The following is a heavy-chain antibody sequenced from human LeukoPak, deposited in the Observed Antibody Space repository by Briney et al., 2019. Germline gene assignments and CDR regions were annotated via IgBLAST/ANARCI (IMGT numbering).Heavy chain of an antibody. D-gene: IGHD5-24*01. CDR1: GFTFGDYA. CDR2: ISWDTNSI. CDR3: AKANPGIDGYHRHFDY. J-gene: IGHJ4*02. Sequence: GRSLRLSCAASGFTFGDYAMHWVRQAPGKGLEWVSGISWDTNSIGYADSVKGRFTISRDNAKNSLYLQMNRLRAEDTALYYCAKANPGIDGYHRHFDYWGQGTLVTVSS. V-gene: IGHV3-9*01.